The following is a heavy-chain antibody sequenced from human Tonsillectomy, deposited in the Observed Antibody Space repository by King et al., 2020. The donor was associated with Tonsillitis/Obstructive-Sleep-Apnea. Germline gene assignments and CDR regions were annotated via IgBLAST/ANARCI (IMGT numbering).Heavy chain of an antibody. CDR3: TRDQGVAMYGGDFDY. D-gene: IGHD3-10*02. CDR2: IRSKAYGGTT. V-gene: IGHV3-49*04. CDR1: GFTFGDYA. J-gene: IGHJ4*02. Sequence: VQLVESGGGLVQPGRSLRLSCTASGFTFGDYAMSWVRQAPGKGLEWEGFIRSKAYGGTTEYAASVKGRFTISRDDSKSIAYLQMNSLKTEDTAVYYCTRDQGVAMYGGDFDYWGQGTLVTVSS.